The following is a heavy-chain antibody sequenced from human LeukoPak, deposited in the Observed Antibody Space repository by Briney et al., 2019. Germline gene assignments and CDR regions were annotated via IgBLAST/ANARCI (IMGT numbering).Heavy chain of an antibody. CDR2: ISSDGSSE. CDR3: ARDGGGSYFGADYFDY. CDR1: GFTFRSHA. D-gene: IGHD1-26*01. Sequence: PGGSLRLSCAASGFTFRSHAMHWVRQTPGKGLEWVALISSDGSSEHYADSVKGRFGISRDNSRDTLYLQMNSLRAEDTAVYYCARDGGGSYFGADYFDYWGQGTLVTVSS. V-gene: IGHV3-30*09. J-gene: IGHJ4*02.